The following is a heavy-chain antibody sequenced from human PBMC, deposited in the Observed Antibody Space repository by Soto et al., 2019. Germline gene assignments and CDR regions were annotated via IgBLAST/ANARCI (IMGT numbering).Heavy chain of an antibody. CDR3: ARVDSSGWYGGFDY. CDR1: GFSLSTSGMC. Sequence: SGPTLVNPTQTLTLTCTFCGFSLSTSGMCVSWIRQPPGKALEWLARIDWDDDKYYSTSLKTRLTISKDTSKNQVVLTMTNMDPVDTATYYCARVDSSGWYGGFDYWGQGTLVTVSS. D-gene: IGHD6-19*01. V-gene: IGHV2-70*11. J-gene: IGHJ4*02. CDR2: IDWDDDK.